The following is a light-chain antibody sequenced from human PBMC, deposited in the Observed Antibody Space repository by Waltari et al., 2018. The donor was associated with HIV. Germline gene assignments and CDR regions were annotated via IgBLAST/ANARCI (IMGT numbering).Light chain of an antibody. J-gene: IGLJ3*02. CDR2: VNGDGSH. Sequence: QVVLTQSPFASASLGASVKLTCTLSSGNRSYAIAWHQQQSEKGPRYLMKVNGDGSHIKGDGIPDRFSGSSSGAERYLTISSLQFEDEADYYCQTWGTGIQVFGGGTKLTVL. V-gene: IGLV4-69*02. CDR3: QTWGTGIQV. CDR1: SGNRSYA.